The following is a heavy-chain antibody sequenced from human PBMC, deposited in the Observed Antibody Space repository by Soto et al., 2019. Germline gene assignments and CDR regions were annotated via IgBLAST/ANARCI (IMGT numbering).Heavy chain of an antibody. Sequence: QVQLVQSGAEVKKPGASVKVSCKASGYTFTKYFMQWVRQAPGQGLEWMGVINPSGGSTNYAQKFQARVTMTRDTCRRTVYMELSSLTSEDTAVYYCGRETHSSQTTGTVGYWGQGTLVTVSS. CDR3: GRETHSSQTTGTVGY. D-gene: IGHD4-17*01. CDR2: INPSGGST. J-gene: IGHJ4*02. V-gene: IGHV1-46*03. CDR1: GYTFTKYF.